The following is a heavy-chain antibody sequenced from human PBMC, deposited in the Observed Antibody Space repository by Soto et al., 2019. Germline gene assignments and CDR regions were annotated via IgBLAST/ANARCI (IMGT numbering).Heavy chain of an antibody. CDR3: AKDRDGAAAGPTKFYGMDV. CDR1: GFTFSSYA. J-gene: IGHJ6*02. D-gene: IGHD6-13*01. V-gene: IGHV3-23*01. Sequence: EVQLLESGGGLVQPGGSLRLSCAASGFTFSSYAMSWVRQAPGKGLEWVSVMSGSVDSTYYAHSVRCWFTISRDNSKNTLYLQMNSLRAEDTAVYYCAKDRDGAAAGPTKFYGMDVWGQGTTVTVSS. CDR2: MSGSVDST.